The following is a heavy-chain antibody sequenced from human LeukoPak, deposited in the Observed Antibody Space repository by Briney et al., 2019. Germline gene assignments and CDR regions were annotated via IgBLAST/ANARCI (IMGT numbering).Heavy chain of an antibody. V-gene: IGHV3-74*01. CDR1: GFTFSSYW. CDR2: INSDGSST. J-gene: IGHJ3*02. D-gene: IGHD2-2*01. Sequence: GGSLRLSCAASGFTFSSYWMHWVRQAPGRGLVWVSRINSDGSSTSYADSVKGRFTISRDNAKSTLYLQMNSLRAEDTAVYYCARADCTSSSCRGAHAFDIWGQGTMVTVSS. CDR3: ARADCTSSSCRGAHAFDI.